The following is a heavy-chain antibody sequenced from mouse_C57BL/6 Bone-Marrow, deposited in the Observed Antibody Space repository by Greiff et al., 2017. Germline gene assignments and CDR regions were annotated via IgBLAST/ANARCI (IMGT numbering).Heavy chain of an antibody. J-gene: IGHJ3*01. CDR2: INPTVGAT. CDR3: AIGPGFAY. Sequence: QVRLQQPGAELVKPGASVKLSCKPSGYTFASYWMHWVERRPGQGLGWIGTINPTVGATNYNQKFKGKATLTVNKSSSTAYMQLSSLTSEESAVYYCAIGPGFAYWGQGTLVTVSA. CDR1: GYTFASYW. V-gene: IGHV1-74*01.